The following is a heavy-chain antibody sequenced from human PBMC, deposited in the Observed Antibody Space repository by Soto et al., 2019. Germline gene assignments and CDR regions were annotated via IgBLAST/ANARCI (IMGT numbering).Heavy chain of an antibody. J-gene: IGHJ4*02. CDR1: GYTFTNYI. CDR2: ISAYIGNT. Sequence: QVQLVQSGAEVKKPGASVKVSCKASGYTFTNYIISWVRQAPGQGLEWMGWISAYIGNTNYAQKLQDRVTMTTDTTTSTADRELRRLGSDDTAVEYCARAYYGDNDYWGQGTLVTVSS. CDR3: ARAYYGDNDY. V-gene: IGHV1-18*01. D-gene: IGHD4-17*01.